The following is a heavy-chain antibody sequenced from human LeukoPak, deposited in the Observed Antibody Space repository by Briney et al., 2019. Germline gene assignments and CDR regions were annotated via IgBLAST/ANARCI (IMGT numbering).Heavy chain of an antibody. V-gene: IGHV3-48*01. CDR2: ISSSSSTI. CDR1: GFTFSSYG. J-gene: IGHJ3*02. Sequence: SGGSLRLSCAASGFTFSSYGMHWVRQAPGKGLEWVSYISSSSSTIYYADSVKGRFTISRDNAKNSLYLQMNSLRAEDTAVYYCARPSVVLWFGELLSLGAFDIWGQGTMVTVSS. CDR3: ARPSVVLWFGELLSLGAFDI. D-gene: IGHD3-10*01.